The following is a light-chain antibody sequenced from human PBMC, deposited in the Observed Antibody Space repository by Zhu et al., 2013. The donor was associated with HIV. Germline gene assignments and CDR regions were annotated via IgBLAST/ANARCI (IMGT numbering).Light chain of an antibody. CDR3: QQRLNWPLT. J-gene: IGKJ4*01. V-gene: IGKV3-11*01. CDR1: QSVSSSY. CDR2: DAS. Sequence: EIVLTQSPGTLSLSPGERATLACRASQSVSSSYLAWYQHKPGQAPRLLIYDASDRATGIPGRFSGSGSGTDFTLTISSLDPEDFAVYYCQQRLNWPLTFGGGTKVEMK.